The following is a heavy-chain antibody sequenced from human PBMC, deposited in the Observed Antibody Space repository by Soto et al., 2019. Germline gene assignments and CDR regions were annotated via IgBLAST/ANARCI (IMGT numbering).Heavy chain of an antibody. V-gene: IGHV1-18*01. CDR3: AREQTGTTSDAFDI. J-gene: IGHJ3*02. CDR1: GYTFTSYG. D-gene: IGHD1-1*01. Sequence: QVQLVQSGAEVKKPGASVKVSCKASGYTFTSYGISWVRQAPGQGLEWMGWISAYNGNTNYAQKLQGRVTMTTDTXTXXXYMELRSXXSDDTAVYYCAREQTGTTSDAFDIWGQGTMVTVSS. CDR2: ISAYNGNT.